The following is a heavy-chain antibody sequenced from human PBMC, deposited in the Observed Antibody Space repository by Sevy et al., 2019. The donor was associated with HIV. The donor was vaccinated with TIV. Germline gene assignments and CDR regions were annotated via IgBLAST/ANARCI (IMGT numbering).Heavy chain of an antibody. J-gene: IGHJ4*01. Sequence: SETLSLTCTVSGDSFSSYFWAWIRQPAGKGLEWTGRINTSGSTNYNPSLKSRVTMSVDTSKSQFSRKVTSLTAADTAIYFCARSNWVTATNGFSKSYYFDYWGHGSLVTVSS. CDR2: INTSGST. D-gene: IGHD7-27*01. V-gene: IGHV4-4*07. CDR3: ARSNWVTATNGFSKSYYFDY. CDR1: GDSFSSYF.